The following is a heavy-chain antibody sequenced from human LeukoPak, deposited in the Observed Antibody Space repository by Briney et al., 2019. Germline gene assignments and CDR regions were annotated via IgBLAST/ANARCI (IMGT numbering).Heavy chain of an antibody. J-gene: IGHJ4*02. V-gene: IGHV4-34*01. CDR1: GGSFSGYY. CDR3: ASLRTVPGIAAAGTY. Sequence: SETLSLTCAVYGGSFSGYYWSWIRQPPGKGLEWIGEINHSGSTNYNPSLKSRVTISVDTSKNQFSLKPSSVTAADTAVYYCASLRTVPGIAAAGTYWGQGTLVTVSS. CDR2: INHSGST. D-gene: IGHD6-13*01.